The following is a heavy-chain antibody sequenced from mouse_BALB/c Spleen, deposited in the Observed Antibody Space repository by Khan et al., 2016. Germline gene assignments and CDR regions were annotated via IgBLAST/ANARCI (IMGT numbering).Heavy chain of an antibody. CDR1: GYTFTSYW. Sequence: QVQLQQSGAELVRPGASVKLSCKASGYTFTSYWMNWVKQRPGQGLEWIGMIDPSDSDTHYNQMFKDKATLTVDKSSSTAYMQLSSLTSEDSAVPACASEGDHGNYGYWGQRTLVTVSA. J-gene: IGHJ3*01. V-gene: IGHV1-61*01. CDR2: IDPSDSDT. D-gene: IGHD2-1*01. CDR3: ASEGDHGNYGY.